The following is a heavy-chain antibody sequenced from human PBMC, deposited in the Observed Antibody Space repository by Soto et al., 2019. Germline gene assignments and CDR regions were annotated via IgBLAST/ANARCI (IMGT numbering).Heavy chain of an antibody. CDR3: ARRGSGSYYDY. V-gene: IGHV3-23*01. D-gene: IGHD1-26*01. J-gene: IGHJ4*02. Sequence: EVQLLESGGGLVQPGGSLRLSCAASGCTFSSYAMRWVRQAPVKGLEWVSAISGSGGSTYYADSVKGRFTISRDNSKNTLYLKMNSLRAEDTAVYYCARRGSGSYYDYWVQGTLVTVS. CDR1: GCTFSSYA. CDR2: ISGSGGST.